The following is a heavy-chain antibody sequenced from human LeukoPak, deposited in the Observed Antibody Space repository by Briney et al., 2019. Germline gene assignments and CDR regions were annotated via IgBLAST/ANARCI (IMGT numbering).Heavy chain of an antibody. J-gene: IGHJ4*02. D-gene: IGHD3-9*01. CDR1: GFTVSSNY. CDR3: AGGTGFIIKD. Sequence: GGSLRLSCATSGFTVSSNYMSWVRQAPGKGLEWVSLIYSDGSTYYADSVKGRFTISRDNSKNTLYLQMNSLRVEDTAMYYCAGGTGFIIKDWGQGTLVTVSS. V-gene: IGHV3-53*01. CDR2: IYSDGST.